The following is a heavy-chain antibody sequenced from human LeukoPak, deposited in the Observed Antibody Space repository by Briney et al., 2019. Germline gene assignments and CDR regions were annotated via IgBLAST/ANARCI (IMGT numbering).Heavy chain of an antibody. J-gene: IGHJ6*02. D-gene: IGHD3-16*01. CDR3: AREARGGDYYGLVV. CDR1: GGSISSYY. CDR2: IYTSGST. V-gene: IGHV4-4*07. Sequence: SETLSLTCTVSGGSISSYYWTWIRQSAGKGLEWIGHIYTSGSTDYNPSLKSRPTMSLDESKNQFSVKLSSVTAADTAVYYCAREARGGDYYGLVVWGQGTTVTVSS.